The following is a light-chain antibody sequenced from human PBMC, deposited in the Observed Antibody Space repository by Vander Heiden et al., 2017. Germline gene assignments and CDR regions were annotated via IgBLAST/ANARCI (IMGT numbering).Light chain of an antibody. Sequence: EIVMTQSPATLSVSPGERATLSCRASQSVSSHLAWYQQKLGQPPRLLIYEASTRATGITARFSGSGYGTEFTLTISSRQSEDSAVYFCQQYENGHPLYTFGQGTKMEIK. CDR1: QSVSSH. CDR2: EAS. J-gene: IGKJ2*01. CDR3: QQYENGHPLYT. V-gene: IGKV3-15*01.